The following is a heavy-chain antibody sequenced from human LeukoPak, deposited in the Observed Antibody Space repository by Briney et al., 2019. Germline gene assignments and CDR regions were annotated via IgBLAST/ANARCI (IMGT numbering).Heavy chain of an antibody. J-gene: IGHJ6*02. V-gene: IGHV3-49*03. CDR2: IRSKANGGTT. CDR1: GFTFGDYV. Sequence: GGSLRLSCTASGFTFGDYVMSWFRQAPGKGLEWVGFIRSKANGGTTEYAASVKGRLIISRDDSKSIAYLQMNNLKTEDTAVYYCSRDRVDTTTPYYYYYGMDVWGQGTTVTVSS. CDR3: SRDRVDTTTPYYYYYGMDV. D-gene: IGHD5-18*01.